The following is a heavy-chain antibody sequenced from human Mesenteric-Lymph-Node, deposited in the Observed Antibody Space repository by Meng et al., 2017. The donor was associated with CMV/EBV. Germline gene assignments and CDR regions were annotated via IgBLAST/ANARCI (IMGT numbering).Heavy chain of an antibody. D-gene: IGHD4-17*01. J-gene: IGHJ5*02. Sequence: SETLSLTCTVSGGSVSSGSYYWSWIRQPPGMGLEWIGHIYYSGSTNYNPSLRSRVTISVDTSKNQFSLKLSSATAADTAVYYCARVDYGGFDPWGQGTLVTVSS. V-gene: IGHV4-61*01. CDR3: ARVDYGGFDP. CDR1: GGSVSSGSYY. CDR2: IYYSGST.